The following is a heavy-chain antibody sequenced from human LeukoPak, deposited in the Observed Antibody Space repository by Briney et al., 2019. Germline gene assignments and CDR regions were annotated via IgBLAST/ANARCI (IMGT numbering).Heavy chain of an antibody. CDR2: IYTSGST. CDR1: GGSISSGSYY. Sequence: SETLSLTCTVSGGSISSGSYYWSWIRQPAGKGLEWIGRIYTSGSTNYNPSLKSRVTISVDTSKNQFSLKLSSVTAADTAVYYCARGGRSVSPTLIDYWGQGTLVTVSS. V-gene: IGHV4-61*02. D-gene: IGHD3-22*01. CDR3: ARGGRSVSPTLIDY. J-gene: IGHJ4*02.